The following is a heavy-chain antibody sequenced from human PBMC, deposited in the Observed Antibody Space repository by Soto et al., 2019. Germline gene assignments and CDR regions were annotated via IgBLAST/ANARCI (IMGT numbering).Heavy chain of an antibody. Sequence: ASVKVSCKASGYTFTSYGISWVRQAPGQGLEWMGWISAYNGNTNYAQKLQGRVTMTTDTSTSTAYMELWSLRSDDTAVYYCARCVDSSSGYYYYYGMDVWGQGTTVTVSS. CDR3: ARCVDSSSGYYYYYGMDV. J-gene: IGHJ6*02. CDR2: ISAYNGNT. D-gene: IGHD6-6*01. V-gene: IGHV1-18*04. CDR1: GYTFTSYG.